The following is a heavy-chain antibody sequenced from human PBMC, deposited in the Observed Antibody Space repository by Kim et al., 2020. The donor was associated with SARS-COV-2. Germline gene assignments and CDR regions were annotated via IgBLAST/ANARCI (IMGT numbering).Heavy chain of an antibody. Sequence: TDYAAPGNCRFTITRDDSKNTLYLQMNSLKAEDTAVYYCTKTYYYDSSVYWGQGTLVTVSS. J-gene: IGHJ4*02. CDR3: TKTYYYDSSVY. CDR2: T. V-gene: IGHV3-15*01. D-gene: IGHD3-22*01.